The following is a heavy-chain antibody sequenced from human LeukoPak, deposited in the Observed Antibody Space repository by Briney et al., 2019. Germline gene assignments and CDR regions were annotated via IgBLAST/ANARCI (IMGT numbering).Heavy chain of an antibody. J-gene: IGHJ6*02. D-gene: IGHD6-6*01. CDR3: ARDRAGLVRYYYGMDV. Sequence: GGSLRLSCAASGFTVSSNDMSWVRQAPGQGLEWVSVIYSGGSTYYADSVKGRFTISRDNSKNTLYLQMNSLRAEDTAVYYCARDRAGLVRYYYGMDVWGQGTTVTVSS. CDR1: GFTVSSND. CDR2: IYSGGST. V-gene: IGHV3-53*01.